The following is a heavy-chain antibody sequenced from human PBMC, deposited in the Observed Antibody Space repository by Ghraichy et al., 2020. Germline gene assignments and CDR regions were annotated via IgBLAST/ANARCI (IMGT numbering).Heavy chain of an antibody. CDR2: IYTSGST. CDR3: ARSITMVRGYYYYGMDV. Sequence: SETLSLTCTVSGGSISSYYWSWIRQPAGKGLEWIGRIYTSGSTNYNPSLKSRVTMSVDTSKNQFSLKLSSVTAADTAVYYCARSITMVRGYYYYGMDVWGQGTTVTVSS. CDR1: GGSISSYY. D-gene: IGHD3-10*01. V-gene: IGHV4-4*07. J-gene: IGHJ6*02.